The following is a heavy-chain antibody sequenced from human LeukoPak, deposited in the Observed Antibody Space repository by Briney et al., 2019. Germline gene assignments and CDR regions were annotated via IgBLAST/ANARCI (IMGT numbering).Heavy chain of an antibody. CDR1: GYTFTSYY. CDR3: AIARKPLTSRPHDAFDI. CDR2: INPSGGST. V-gene: IGHV1-46*01. D-gene: IGHD2/OR15-2a*01. J-gene: IGHJ3*02. Sequence: GASVKVSCKASGYTFTSYYMHWVRQAPGQGLEWMGIINPSGGSTSYAQKFQGRVTMTRDMSTSTVYMELSSLRSEDTAVYYCAIARKPLTSRPHDAFDIWGQGIMVTVSS.